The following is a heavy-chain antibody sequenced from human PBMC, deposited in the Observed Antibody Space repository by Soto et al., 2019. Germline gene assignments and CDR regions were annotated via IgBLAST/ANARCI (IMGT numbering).Heavy chain of an antibody. CDR1: EFSFSGRS. Sequence: EVQLVESGGGLVQPGGSLSLSCAASEFSFSGRSVHWVRQASGKGLVWVSGIDKVGTDSTYADSVKGRFTSSRDNAKNTVYLQMNSLRVEDTAVYYCARGWFVPDVWGKGTTVTVSS. J-gene: IGHJ6*03. D-gene: IGHD3-10*01. CDR3: ARGWFVPDV. CDR2: IDKVGTDS. V-gene: IGHV3-74*03.